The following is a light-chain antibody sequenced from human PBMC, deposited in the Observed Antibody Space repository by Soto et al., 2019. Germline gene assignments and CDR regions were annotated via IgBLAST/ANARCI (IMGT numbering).Light chain of an antibody. CDR1: QSISSY. CDR2: AAS. J-gene: IGKJ1*01. Sequence: SQMNQYKTSLSASVGDRVTLTCRASQSISSYLTWYQQKPGKAPKLLIYAASSLQSGVPSRFSGSGSGTDFTLTISSLQPEDFATYYCQQSYSTSWTFGQGTKVDI. V-gene: IGKV1-39*01. CDR3: QQSYSTSWT.